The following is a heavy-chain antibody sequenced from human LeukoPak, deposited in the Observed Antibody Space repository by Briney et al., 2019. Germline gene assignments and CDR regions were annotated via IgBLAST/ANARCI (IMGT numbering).Heavy chain of an antibody. Sequence: GGSLRLSCAASGFTFSSNGVHWVRQAPGKGLEWVTFIRDDGSNKQYADSVKGRFTISRDNSKNTLYLQMSSLRVEDTAVYYCVKERGYRSSWRLEYWGQGTLVTVSS. CDR3: VKERGYRSSWRLEY. CDR1: GFTFSSNG. CDR2: IRDDGSNK. J-gene: IGHJ4*02. D-gene: IGHD6-13*01. V-gene: IGHV3-30*02.